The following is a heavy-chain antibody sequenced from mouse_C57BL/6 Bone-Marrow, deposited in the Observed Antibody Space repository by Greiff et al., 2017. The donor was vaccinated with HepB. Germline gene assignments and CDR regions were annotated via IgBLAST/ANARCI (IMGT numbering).Heavy chain of an antibody. CDR2: IDPENGDT. J-gene: IGHJ3*01. CDR3: TACDVWFAY. CDR1: GFNIKDDY. Sequence: VQLQQSGAELVRPGASVKLSCTASGFNIKDDYMHWVKQRPEQGLEWIGWIDPENGDTEYASKFQGKATITADTSSNTAYLQLSSLTSEDTAVYYCTACDVWFAYWGQGTLVTVSA. V-gene: IGHV14-4*01. D-gene: IGHD2-13*01.